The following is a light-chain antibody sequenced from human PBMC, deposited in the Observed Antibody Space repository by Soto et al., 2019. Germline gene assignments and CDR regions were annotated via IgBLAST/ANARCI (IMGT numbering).Light chain of an antibody. V-gene: IGKV3-20*01. CDR1: QSVSSNY. CDR3: QQYGSSPPVYT. Sequence: EIVLTQSPGTLSLSPGERATLSCRASQSVSSNYLAWYQQKPGQAPRLLIYGASSRVTGIPDRFSGSGSGTDFTLTISRLEPEDCAVYYCQQYGSSPPVYTFGQGTKLEIK. J-gene: IGKJ2*01. CDR2: GAS.